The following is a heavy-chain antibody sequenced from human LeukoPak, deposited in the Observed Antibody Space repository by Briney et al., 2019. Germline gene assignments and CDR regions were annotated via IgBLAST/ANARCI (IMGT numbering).Heavy chain of an antibody. Sequence: ASVKVSCKASGYTFTSYDINWVRQATGQGLEWMGWMNPNSGNTGYAQKFQGRVTMTRNTSISTAYMELSSLRSEDTAVYYCARDHCRSTSCSEGYYYMDVWGKGTTVTVSS. CDR2: MNPNSGNT. J-gene: IGHJ6*03. CDR1: GYTFTSYD. V-gene: IGHV1-8*01. D-gene: IGHD2-2*01. CDR3: ARDHCRSTSCSEGYYYMDV.